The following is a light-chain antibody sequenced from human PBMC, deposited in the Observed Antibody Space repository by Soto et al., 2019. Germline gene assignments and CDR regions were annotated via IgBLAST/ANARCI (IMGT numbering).Light chain of an antibody. CDR3: NSFTTPYPYV. CDR1: SSDVGGFDH. J-gene: IGLJ1*01. V-gene: IGLV2-14*03. CDR2: DVS. Sequence: QSVLTQPASVSGSPGQSITISCTGASSDVGGFDHVSWYQQHPGKVPRLLIYDVSSRPSGVSDRFSGSKSGNTASLTISGLQAEDEADYDCNSFTTPYPYVVGTGSNVTV.